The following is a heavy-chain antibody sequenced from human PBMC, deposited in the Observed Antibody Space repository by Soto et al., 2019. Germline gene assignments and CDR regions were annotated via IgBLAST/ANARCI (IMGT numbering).Heavy chain of an antibody. D-gene: IGHD3-22*01. CDR2: ISYDGSNK. CDR3: ARGNYYDSSGYPYYYYYGMDV. CDR1: GFTFSSYA. Sequence: QVQLVESGGGVVQPGRSLRLSCAASGFTFSSYAMHWVRQAPGKGLEWVAVISYDGSNKYYADSVKGRFTISRDNSKNTLSLQMHSLRAEDTAVYYCARGNYYDSSGYPYYYYYGMDVWGQGTTVTVSS. J-gene: IGHJ6*02. V-gene: IGHV3-30-3*01.